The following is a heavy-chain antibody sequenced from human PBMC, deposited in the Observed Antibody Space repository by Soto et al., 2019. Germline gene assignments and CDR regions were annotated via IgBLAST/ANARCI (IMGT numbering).Heavy chain of an antibody. Sequence: PGGSLRLSCAASGFTFSSYSMNWVRRAPGKGLEWVSSISSSSSYIYYADSVKGRFTISRDNAKNSLYLQMNSLRAEDTAVYYCARAMRLRLGELSFADYWGQGTLVTVSS. J-gene: IGHJ4*02. CDR1: GFTFSSYS. D-gene: IGHD3-16*02. CDR3: ARAMRLRLGELSFADY. CDR2: ISSSSSYI. V-gene: IGHV3-21*01.